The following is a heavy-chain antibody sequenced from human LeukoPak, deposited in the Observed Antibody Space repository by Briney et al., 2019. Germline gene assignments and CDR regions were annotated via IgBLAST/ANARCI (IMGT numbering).Heavy chain of an antibody. J-gene: IGHJ4*02. CDR1: GFTVSSNY. CDR2: LYSAGNT. D-gene: IGHD5-12*01. V-gene: IGHV3-66*02. Sequence: GGSLRLSCAVSGFTVSSNYMNWVRQAPGKGLEWVSVLYSAGNTYYADSVKGRFTISRDNSKNTLFLQMDCLRAEDTAVYYCARARDYIVVDFWGQGTLVTVSS. CDR3: ARARDYIVVDF.